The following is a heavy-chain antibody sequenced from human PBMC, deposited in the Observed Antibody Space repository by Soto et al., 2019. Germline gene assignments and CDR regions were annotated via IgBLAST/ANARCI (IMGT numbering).Heavy chain of an antibody. CDR3: TTDRSNCSSTSCYTWYYYGMDV. J-gene: IGHJ6*02. CDR1: GFTFSNAW. D-gene: IGHD2-2*02. V-gene: IGHV3-15*01. Sequence: EVQLVESGGGLVKPGGSLRLSCAASGFTFSNAWMSWVRQAPGKGLEWVGRIKSKTDGGTTDYAAPVKGRFTISRDDSKNTLYLQMNSLKTEDIAVYYCTTDRSNCSSTSCYTWYYYGMDVWGQGTTVTVSS. CDR2: IKSKTDGGTT.